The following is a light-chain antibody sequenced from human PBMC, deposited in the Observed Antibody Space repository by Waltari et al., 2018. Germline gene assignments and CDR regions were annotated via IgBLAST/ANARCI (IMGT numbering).Light chain of an antibody. J-gene: IGLJ3*02. CDR2: GNS. V-gene: IGLV1-40*01. CDR1: SSNIGAVYD. CDR3: QSYDSSLSGSRV. Sequence: QSVLTQPPSVSGAPGQRVTIPCTGSSSNIGAVYDVHWYQQLPGTAPKLLIYGNSNRPSGVPDRFSGSKSGTSASLAITGLQAEDEADYYCQSYDSSLSGSRVFGGGTKLTVL.